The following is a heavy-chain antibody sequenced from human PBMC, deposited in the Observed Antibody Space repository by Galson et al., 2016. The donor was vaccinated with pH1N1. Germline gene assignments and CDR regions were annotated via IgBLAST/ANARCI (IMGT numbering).Heavy chain of an antibody. Sequence: QSGAEVTKPGESLKISCKASGYSFISQWIAWVRQVPGKGLEWVGVVNPGGSLIRYRPSFQGQVTISADKSVNIVYLEWGSLKASDTAMYYCARQNDYGDYRGDAFDIWGQGTMVTVSS. D-gene: IGHD4-17*01. CDR1: GYSFISQW. CDR3: ARQNDYGDYRGDAFDI. J-gene: IGHJ3*02. CDR2: VNPGGSLI. V-gene: IGHV5-51*01.